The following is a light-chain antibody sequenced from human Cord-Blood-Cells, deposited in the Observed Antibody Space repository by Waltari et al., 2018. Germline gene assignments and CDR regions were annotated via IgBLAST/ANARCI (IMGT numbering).Light chain of an antibody. CDR3: QAWDSSNVV. CDR2: QDS. J-gene: IGLJ2*01. V-gene: IGLV3-1*01. CDR1: TVGDKY. Sequence: SYELTQPPYVSVSPGQTARITCSGDTVGDKYACWYQQKPGQSPVLVIYQDSKRPSGIPERFSGSNSGNTATLTISGTQAMDEADYYCQAWDSSNVVFGGGTKLTVL.